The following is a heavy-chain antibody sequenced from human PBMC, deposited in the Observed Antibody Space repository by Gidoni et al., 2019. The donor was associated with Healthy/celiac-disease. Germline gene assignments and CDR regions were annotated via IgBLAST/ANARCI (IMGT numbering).Heavy chain of an antibody. Sequence: QVQLQQWGAGLLKPSETLSLTCAVYGGSFSGYYWSWIRQPPGKGLEWIGEINHSGSTNYNPSLKSRVTISVDTSKNQFSLKLSSVTAADTAVYYCARVTWGYDFWSWCLDPWGQGTLVTVSS. CDR3: ARVTWGYDFWSWCLDP. J-gene: IGHJ5*02. CDR1: GGSFSGYY. V-gene: IGHV4-34*01. CDR2: INHSGST. D-gene: IGHD3-3*01.